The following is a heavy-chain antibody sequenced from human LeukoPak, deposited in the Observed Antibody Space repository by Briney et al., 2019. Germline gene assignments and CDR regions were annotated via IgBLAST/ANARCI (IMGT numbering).Heavy chain of an antibody. CDR3: ARDTLGYCSSTSCNSDNWFDP. CDR2: ITPYSGNT. Sequence: ASVKVSCKASGYTFTSYGISWVRQAPGRGLEWMGWITPYSGNTNYAQNLQGRVTMTTDTSTSTAYMELRSLRSDDTAVYYCARDTLGYCSSTSCNSDNWFDPWGQGTLVTVSS. CDR1: GYTFTSYG. V-gene: IGHV1-18*01. D-gene: IGHD2-2*01. J-gene: IGHJ5*02.